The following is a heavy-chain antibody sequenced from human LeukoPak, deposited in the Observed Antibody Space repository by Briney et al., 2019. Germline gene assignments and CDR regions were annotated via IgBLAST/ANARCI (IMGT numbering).Heavy chain of an antibody. CDR3: ASGDINSSS. J-gene: IGHJ4*02. V-gene: IGHV4-34*01. D-gene: IGHD6-13*01. CDR2: INHSGST. Sequence: SETLSLTCAVYGGSFSGYYWSWIRQPPGKGLEWIGDINHSGSTNYNPSLKSRVTISVDTSKNQFSLKLSSVTAADTAVYYCASGDINSSSWGQGTLVTVSS. CDR1: GGSFSGYY.